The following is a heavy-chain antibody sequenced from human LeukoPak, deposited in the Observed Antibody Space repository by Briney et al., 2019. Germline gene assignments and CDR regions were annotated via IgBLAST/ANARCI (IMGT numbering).Heavy chain of an antibody. CDR2: VSSSGAGT. V-gene: IGHV3-23*01. D-gene: IGHD3-22*01. CDR1: GFSFNTYV. J-gene: IGHJ4*02. Sequence: GGSLRLSCATSGFSFNTYVMIWVRQAPGRGLEWISAVSSSGAGTYYADSVEGRFTISRDNSKSTLYLQMNSLRAEDTAVYYCVKGSSDSRPYYFDSWGQGTLVTVSS. CDR3: VKGSSDSRPYYFDS.